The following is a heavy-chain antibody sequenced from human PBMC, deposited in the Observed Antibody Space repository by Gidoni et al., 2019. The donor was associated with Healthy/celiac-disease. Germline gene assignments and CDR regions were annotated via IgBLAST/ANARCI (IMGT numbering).Heavy chain of an antibody. J-gene: IGHJ4*02. Sequence: EVQLVESGGGWVQPGGSLRIYGAASGFSCSSYSMSWVRQAPGKGLDWVSYISSCSSTLYYAVSVKGRFTISRDNAKNSLYLQMNSLRDEDTAVYYCARGEGGYSSSDFDYWGQGTLVTVSS. V-gene: IGHV3-48*02. CDR2: ISSCSSTL. CDR1: GFSCSSYS. D-gene: IGHD6-6*01. CDR3: ARGEGGYSSSDFDY.